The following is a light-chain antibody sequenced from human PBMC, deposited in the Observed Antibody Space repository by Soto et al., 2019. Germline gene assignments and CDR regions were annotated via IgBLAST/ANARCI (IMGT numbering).Light chain of an antibody. J-gene: IGKJ1*01. CDR3: QQSYSTPQT. CDR2: AAS. V-gene: IGKV1-39*01. Sequence: IQMTQSPSSLSASVGDRVTITCRASQSIGRSLNWSQQKPGQAPKLLIYAASSLHSGVPSRFSGRGSVTAFTPTVSSRQPEDFATDHCQQSYSTPQTFGQGTKVEIK. CDR1: QSIGRS.